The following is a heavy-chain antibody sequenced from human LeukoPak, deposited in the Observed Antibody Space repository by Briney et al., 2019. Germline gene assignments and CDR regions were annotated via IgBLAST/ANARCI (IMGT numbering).Heavy chain of an antibody. V-gene: IGHV4-59*01. J-gene: IGHJ4*02. D-gene: IGHD2-2*01. CDR1: GGSISGYY. CDR3: ARDKPATSCYDY. CDR2: IYYSGRT. Sequence: SETLSLTCTVSGGSISGYYWSWLRQPPGKGLEWIGYIYYSGRTSCNPSLKSRVTISVDKSKNQFSLKLSSVTAAGTAVYYCARDKPATSCYDYWGQGTLVTVSS.